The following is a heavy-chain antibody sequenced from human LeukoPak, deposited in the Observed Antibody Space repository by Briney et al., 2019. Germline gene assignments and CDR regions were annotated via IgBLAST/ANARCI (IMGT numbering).Heavy chain of an antibody. CDR2: IYTSGST. V-gene: IGHV4-4*07. D-gene: IGHD3-22*01. Sequence: SETLSLTCTVSDGSISIYYWNWIRQPAGKGLEWIGRIYTSGSTNYNPSLKSRLTMSVDTSKNQFSLSLSSVTAADTAVYFCARGPYSYDSSGAFDIWGQGTMVTVSS. CDR1: DGSISIYY. J-gene: IGHJ3*02. CDR3: ARGPYSYDSSGAFDI.